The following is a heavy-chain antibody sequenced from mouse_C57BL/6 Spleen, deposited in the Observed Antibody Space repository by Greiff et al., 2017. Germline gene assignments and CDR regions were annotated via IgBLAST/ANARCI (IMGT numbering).Heavy chain of an antibody. J-gene: IGHJ2*01. CDR2: ISDGGSYT. CDR1: GFTFSSYA. D-gene: IGHD1-1*01. CDR3: ARAYYYGSSYPFDY. Sequence: EVQLVESGGGLVKPGGSLKLSCAASGFTFSSYAMSWVRQTPEKRLEWVATISDGGSYTYYPDNVKGRFTISRDNAKNNLYLQMSHLKSEDTAMYYCARAYYYGSSYPFDYWGQGTTLTVSS. V-gene: IGHV5-4*01.